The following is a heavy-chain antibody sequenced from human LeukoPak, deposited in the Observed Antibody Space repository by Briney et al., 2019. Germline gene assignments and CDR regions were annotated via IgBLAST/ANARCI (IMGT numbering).Heavy chain of an antibody. CDR1: GFTFSSYW. CDR3: ARGDYYDSSGYYYYYYYYYMDV. J-gene: IGHJ6*03. D-gene: IGHD3-22*01. V-gene: IGHV3-7*01. CDR2: IKQDGSEK. Sequence: GGSLRLSCAASGFTFSSYWMSWVRQAPGKGLEWVANIKQDGSEKYYVDSVKGRFTISRDNAKNTLYLQMNSLRAEDTAVYYCARGDYYDSSGYYYYYYYYYMDVWGKGTTVTISS.